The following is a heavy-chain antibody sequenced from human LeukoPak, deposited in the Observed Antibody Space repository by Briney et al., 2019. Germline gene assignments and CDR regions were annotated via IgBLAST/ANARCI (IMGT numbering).Heavy chain of an antibody. V-gene: IGHV3-48*01. Sequence: GGSLRLSCVTSGFPFSTYSMNWVCQAPGKGLEWLSYNTSTSDTIYYADSVKGRFTISRDSAKNSLYLQMNSLRAEDTAVYYCASFPWDLRPTWGQGTLVSVSS. CDR1: GFPFSTYS. CDR2: NTSTSDTI. J-gene: IGHJ4*02. CDR3: ASFPWDLRPT. D-gene: IGHD1-26*01.